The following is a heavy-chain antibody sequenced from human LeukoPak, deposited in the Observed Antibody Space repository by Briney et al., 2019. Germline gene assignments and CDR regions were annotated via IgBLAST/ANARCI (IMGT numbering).Heavy chain of an antibody. CDR2: INPDGSTA. V-gene: IGHV3-74*01. J-gene: IGHJ5*02. CDR1: GFTLNNYW. Sequence: GGSLRLSCAASGFTLNNYWMHWVRQAPGKGLVWVSRINPDGSTATYADSVKGRFTISRDNAKNTVYLQMNSLRAEDTAVYYCARVLSGSWDWFDPWGQGTLVTVSS. CDR3: ARVLSGSWDWFDP. D-gene: IGHD3-22*01.